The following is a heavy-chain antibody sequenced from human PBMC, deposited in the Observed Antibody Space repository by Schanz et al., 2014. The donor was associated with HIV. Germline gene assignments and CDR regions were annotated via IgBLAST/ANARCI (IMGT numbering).Heavy chain of an antibody. J-gene: IGHJ6*02. V-gene: IGHV3-23*04. CDR3: AKSHKHDSSDYYRFYYFGMDV. CDR1: GFTFSSYA. D-gene: IGHD6-19*01. CDR2: ISGSGGST. Sequence: VQLVESGGGVVQPGRSLRLSCAASGFTFSSYAMSWVRQAPGKGLEWVSAISGSGGSTYYADSVKGRFTISRDDSSDTLYLQMNSLRPEDTAVYYCAKSHKHDSSDYYRFYYFGMDVWGQGTTVTVSS.